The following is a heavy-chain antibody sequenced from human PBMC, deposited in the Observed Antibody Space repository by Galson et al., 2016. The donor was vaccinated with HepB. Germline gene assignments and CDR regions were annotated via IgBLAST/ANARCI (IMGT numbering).Heavy chain of an antibody. V-gene: IGHV3-7*03. Sequence: SLRLSCAGSGFTFSSYWMTWVRQAPGKGLEWVANIKQDGNIKYYVDSVKGRFTISRDNANNSLYLQMNSLSAEDTAVYYCARDVNPTFYGSGTYFDANDIWGQGTMVTVSS. CDR3: ARDVNPTFYGSGTYFDANDI. CDR2: IKQDGNIK. J-gene: IGHJ3*02. CDR1: GFTFSSYW. D-gene: IGHD3-10*01.